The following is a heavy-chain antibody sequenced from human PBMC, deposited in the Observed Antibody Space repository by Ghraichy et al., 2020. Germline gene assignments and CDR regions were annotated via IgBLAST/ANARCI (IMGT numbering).Heavy chain of an antibody. CDR3: ARESPLQPYDFWSGYYSNYYYYYMDV. V-gene: IGHV4-59*01. J-gene: IGHJ6*03. CDR1: GGSISSYY. CDR2: IYYSGST. Sequence: SQTLSLTCTVSGGSISSYYWSWIRQPPGKGLEWIGYIYYSGSTNYNPSLKSRVTISVDTSKNQFSLKLSSVTAADTAVYYCARESPLQPYDFWSGYYSNYYYYYMDVWGKGTTVTVSS. D-gene: IGHD3-3*01.